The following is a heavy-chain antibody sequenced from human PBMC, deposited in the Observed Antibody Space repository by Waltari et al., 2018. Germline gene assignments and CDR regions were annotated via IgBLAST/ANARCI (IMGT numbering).Heavy chain of an antibody. J-gene: IGHJ4*02. CDR3: ARCGAKRVYYFDY. V-gene: IGHV4-34*01. CDR1: GGSFSGYY. Sequence: VQLQQWGAGLLKPSETLSLTCAVYGGSFSGYYWSWIRQPPGKGLEWIREINHSGSTNYNPSLKSRVTISVDTSKNQFSLKLSSVTAADTAVYYCARCGAKRVYYFDYWGQGTLVTVSS. D-gene: IGHD1-26*01. CDR2: INHSGST.